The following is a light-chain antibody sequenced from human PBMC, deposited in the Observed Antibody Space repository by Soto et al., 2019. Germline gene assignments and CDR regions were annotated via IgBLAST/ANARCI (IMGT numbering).Light chain of an antibody. CDR1: QSINSRY. CDR3: QQFGSSPGFT. V-gene: IGKV3-20*01. CDR2: GAS. Sequence: EIVLTQSPGTLSLSPGERATLSCRASQSINSRYLAWYQQKPGQAPRLLIYGASSSATGIPDRFSGSGSGTDFTLTISRLEPEDFAVYYCQQFGSSPGFTFGPGTNVDIK. J-gene: IGKJ3*01.